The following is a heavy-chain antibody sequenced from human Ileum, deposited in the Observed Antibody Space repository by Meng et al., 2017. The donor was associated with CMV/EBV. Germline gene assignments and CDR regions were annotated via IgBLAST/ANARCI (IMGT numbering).Heavy chain of an antibody. Sequence: GESLKISCTATGFNFSNYEMSWVRQPPRRGLEWLSYITSSGDRIYYADSVKGRFIVSRDNAKNSLYLQMDSLRAEDTAIYYCSSNLGQWLKWFDPWGQGTLVTVSS. CDR2: ITSSGDRI. CDR3: SSNLGQWLKWFDP. J-gene: IGHJ5*02. CDR1: GFNFSNYE. V-gene: IGHV3-48*03. D-gene: IGHD5-12*01.